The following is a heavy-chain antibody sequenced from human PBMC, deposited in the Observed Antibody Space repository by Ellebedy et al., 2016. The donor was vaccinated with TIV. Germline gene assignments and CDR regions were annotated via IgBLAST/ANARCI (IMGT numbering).Heavy chain of an antibody. J-gene: IGHJ4*02. CDR2: ISYSGST. Sequence: GSLRLSCAVSAGSISSYYWSWIRQPPGKGLEWIGYISYSGSTNYNPSLKSRVTISVDRSKNQVSLKLSSVTAADTAVYYCARDGSGRGLDYWGQGTLVTVSS. CDR1: AGSISSYY. D-gene: IGHD1-26*01. V-gene: IGHV4-59*01. CDR3: ARDGSGRGLDY.